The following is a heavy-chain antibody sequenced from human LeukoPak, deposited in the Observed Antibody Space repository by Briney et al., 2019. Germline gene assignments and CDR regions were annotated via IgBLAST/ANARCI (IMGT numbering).Heavy chain of an antibody. J-gene: IGHJ4*02. CDR1: GFTFSSYS. D-gene: IGHD5-12*01. CDR3: ARDLATLGYFDY. CDR2: ISSSSSYI. V-gene: IGHV3-21*01. Sequence: TGGSLRLSCAASGFTFSSYSMNWVRQAPGKGLEWVSSISSSSSYIYYADSVKGRFTISRDNAKNSLYLQMNSLRAEDTAVYYCARDLATLGYFDYWGQGTLVTVSS.